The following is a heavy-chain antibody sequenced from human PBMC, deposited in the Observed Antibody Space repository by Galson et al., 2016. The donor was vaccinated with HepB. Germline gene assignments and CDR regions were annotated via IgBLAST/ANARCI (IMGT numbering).Heavy chain of an antibody. CDR3: AREGVYLRAFDT. Sequence: SLRLSCAASGFIFSSYHMNWVRQAPGKGLEWVSSISGNSAYIFYADSVKGRFTISRDNTKNSLYLQMNSLRADDTSVYYCAREGVYLRAFDTWGQGTMVTISS. V-gene: IGHV3-21*06. J-gene: IGHJ3*02. CDR2: ISGNSAYI. CDR1: GFIFSSYH. D-gene: IGHD6-13*01.